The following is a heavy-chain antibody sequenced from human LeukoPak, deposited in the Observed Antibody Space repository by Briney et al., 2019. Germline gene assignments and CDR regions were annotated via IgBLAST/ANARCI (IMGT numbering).Heavy chain of an antibody. CDR1: GGSISSYY. CDR3: AREGRGYSYGYVDY. CDR2: IYYSGST. J-gene: IGHJ4*02. D-gene: IGHD5-18*01. V-gene: IGHV4-59*01. Sequence: SETLSLTCTVSGGSISSYYWSWIRQPPGKGLEWIGYIYYSGSTNYNPSLKSRVTISVDTSKNQFSLKLSSVTAADTAVYYRAREGRGYSYGYVDYWGQGTLVTVPS.